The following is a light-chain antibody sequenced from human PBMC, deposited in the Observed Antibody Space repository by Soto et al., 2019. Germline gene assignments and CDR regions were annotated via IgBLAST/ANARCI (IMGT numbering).Light chain of an antibody. CDR3: QQYNNWPHT. J-gene: IGKJ3*01. CDR1: QSVSSN. V-gene: IGKV3-15*01. CDR2: GAS. Sequence: VSPGERATLSCRASQSVSSNLAWYQQKPGQAPRLLIYGASTRATGIPARFSGSGSGTEFTLTISSLQSEDFAVYYCQQYNNWPHTFGPGTKVDIK.